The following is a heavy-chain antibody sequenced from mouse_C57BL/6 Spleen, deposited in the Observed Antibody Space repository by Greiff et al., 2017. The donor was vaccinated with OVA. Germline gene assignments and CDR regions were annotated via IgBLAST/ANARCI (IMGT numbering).Heavy chain of an antibody. CDR1: GFTFSDYY. Sequence: EVKLVESEGGLVQPGSSMKLSCTASGFTFSDYYMAWVRQVPEKGLEWVANINYDGSSTYYLDSLKSRFIISRDNAKNILYLQMSSLKSEDTATYYCARDLGNDGYLWYFDVWGTGTTVTVSS. CDR3: ARDLGNDGYLWYFDV. V-gene: IGHV5-16*01. CDR2: INYDGSST. J-gene: IGHJ1*03. D-gene: IGHD2-3*01.